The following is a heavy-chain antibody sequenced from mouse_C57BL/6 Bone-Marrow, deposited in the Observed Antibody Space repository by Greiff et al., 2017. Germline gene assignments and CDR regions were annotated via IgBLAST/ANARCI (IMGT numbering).Heavy chain of an antibody. Sequence: VQLQESGAELVKPGASVKMSCKASGYTFTSYWITWVKQRPGQGLEWIGDIYPTSGRTNYNEKFKTKAILTVDTSSNTAYMQLSSLTSEDSAVFYCAKSGPLGRSFDYWGQGTTLTVSS. V-gene: IGHV1-55*01. CDR3: AKSGPLGRSFDY. CDR2: IYPTSGRT. J-gene: IGHJ2*01. D-gene: IGHD4-1*01. CDR1: GYTFTSYW.